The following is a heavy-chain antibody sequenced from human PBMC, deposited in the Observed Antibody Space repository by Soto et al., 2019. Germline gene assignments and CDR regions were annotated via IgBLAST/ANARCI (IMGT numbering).Heavy chain of an antibody. CDR3: ARGAADTAMVDS. Sequence: SETLSLTCTVSGGSIRSHYWTWIRQPPGKGLEWLGYIFYSGSTFYNPSLKSRVTISIHTSKSQFSLQLTSVTAADTAVYYCARGAADTAMVDSWGQGTLVTVSS. D-gene: IGHD5-18*01. CDR1: GGSIRSHY. J-gene: IGHJ4*02. V-gene: IGHV4-59*11. CDR2: IFYSGST.